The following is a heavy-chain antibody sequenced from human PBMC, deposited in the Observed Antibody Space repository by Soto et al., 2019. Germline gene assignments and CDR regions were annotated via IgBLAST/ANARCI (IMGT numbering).Heavy chain of an antibody. CDR3: RGFRAGPTYNFDS. CDR2: LYYTGST. CDR1: GGSISRGGYY. Sequence: QVQLQESGPGLVKPSQTLSLTCSVSGGSISRGGYYWSWIRQHPGKGLEWIGYLYYTGSTSYNPSLRSGLTLSVDTLKNKFSLNLGSVTAADTAVYYCRGFRAGPTYNFDSGGQEPWSPSPQ. V-gene: IGHV4-31*03. D-gene: IGHD3-10*01. J-gene: IGHJ4*01.